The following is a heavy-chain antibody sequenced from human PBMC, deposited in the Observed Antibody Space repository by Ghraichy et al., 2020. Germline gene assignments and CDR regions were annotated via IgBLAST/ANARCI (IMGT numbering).Heavy chain of an antibody. CDR2: IYYSGST. CDR1: GGSISSYY. J-gene: IGHJ4*02. D-gene: IGHD3-22*01. CDR3: ARDAHYYDSSGYYDYFDY. V-gene: IGHV4-59*01. Sequence: SETLSLTCTVSGGSISSYYWSWIRQPPGKGLEWIGYIYYSGSTNYNPSLKSRVTISVDTSKNQFSLKLSSVTAADTAVYYCARDAHYYDSSGYYDYFDYWGTGTLVTVSS.